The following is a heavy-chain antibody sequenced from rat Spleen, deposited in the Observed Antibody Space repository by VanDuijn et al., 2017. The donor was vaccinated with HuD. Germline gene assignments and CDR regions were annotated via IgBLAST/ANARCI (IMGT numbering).Heavy chain of an antibody. V-gene: IGHV5-25*01. J-gene: IGHJ3*01. CDR3: ARLGITLGAGHWFAY. D-gene: IGHD1-2*01. CDR1: GFTFSNYY. CDR2: ISTGGGNT. Sequence: EVQLVESGGGLVQPGRSMKLSCAASGFTFSNYYMAWVRQAPTKGLEWVASISTGGGNTYYRDSVKGRFTISRDNAKNTQYLQMDSLRSEDTATYYCARLGITLGAGHWFAYWGQGTLVTVSS.